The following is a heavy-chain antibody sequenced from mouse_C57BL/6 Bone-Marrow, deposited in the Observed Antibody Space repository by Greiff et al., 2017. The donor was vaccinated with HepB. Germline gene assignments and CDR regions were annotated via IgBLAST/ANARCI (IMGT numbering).Heavy chain of an antibody. CDR3: ARQWTWFAY. J-gene: IGHJ3*01. V-gene: IGHV5-6*01. Sequence: EVQLVESGGDLVKPGGSLKLSCAASGFTFSSYGMSWVRQTPDKRLEWVATISSGGSYTYYPDSVKGRFTISRDNAKNTLYLQMSSLNSEDTAMYYCARQWTWFAYWGQGTLVTVSA. CDR2: ISSGGSYT. CDR1: GFTFSSYG.